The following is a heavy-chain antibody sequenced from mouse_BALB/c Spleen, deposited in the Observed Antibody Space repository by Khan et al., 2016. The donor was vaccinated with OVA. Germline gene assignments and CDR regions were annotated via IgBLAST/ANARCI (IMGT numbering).Heavy chain of an antibody. CDR2: IWAGGST. J-gene: IGHJ2*01. CDR1: GFSLTNYG. V-gene: IGHV2-9*02. Sequence: QVQLKQSGPGLVAPSQSLSITCTVSGFSLTNYGVHWVRQPPGKGLEWLGIIWAGGSTNYNLALMSRLSISKDNSRSQVFLKMNSLQTDDTAMYFCARNRESDYFDYWGQGTTLTVSS. CDR3: ARNRESDYFDY.